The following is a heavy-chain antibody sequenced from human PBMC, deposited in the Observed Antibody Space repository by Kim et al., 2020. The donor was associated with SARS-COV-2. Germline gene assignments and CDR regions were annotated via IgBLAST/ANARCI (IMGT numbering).Heavy chain of an antibody. CDR1: GYSFTSYW. Sequence: GESLKISCKGSGYSFTSYWIGWVRQMPGKGLEWMGIIYPGDSDTRYSPSFQGQVTISADKSISTAYLQWSSLKASDTAMYYCATAYCGGDCYPNYYFDYWGQGTLVTVSS. CDR3: ATAYCGGDCYPNYYFDY. D-gene: IGHD2-21*02. V-gene: IGHV5-51*01. J-gene: IGHJ4*02. CDR2: IYPGDSDT.